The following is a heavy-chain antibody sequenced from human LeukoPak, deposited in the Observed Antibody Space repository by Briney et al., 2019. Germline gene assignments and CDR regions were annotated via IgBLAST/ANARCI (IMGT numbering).Heavy chain of an antibody. CDR1: GFTFSSYE. CDR3: ARDPYYGDYVV. J-gene: IGHJ4*02. CDR2: ISSSGSTI. V-gene: IGHV3-48*03. D-gene: IGHD4-17*01. Sequence: GGSLRLSCAASGFTFSSYEMNWVRQAPGKGLEWVSYISSSGSTIYYADSVKGRFTISRDNAKTSLYLQMNSLRAEDTAVYYCARDPYYGDYVVWGQGTLVTVSS.